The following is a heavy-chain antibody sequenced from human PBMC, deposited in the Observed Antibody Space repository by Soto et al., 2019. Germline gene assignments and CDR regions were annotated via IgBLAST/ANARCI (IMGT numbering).Heavy chain of an antibody. D-gene: IGHD3-10*01. CDR2: ISGSGGST. Sequence: EVQLLESGGGLGQPGGSLRLSCAASGFTFSSYAISWVRQAPGKGLEWVSVISGSGGSTYYADSVKGRFTISRDNSKNTLYLQMNSLRVEDTAVYYCASTPRDITMVRGVVIGDYWGQGTLVIVSS. V-gene: IGHV3-23*01. J-gene: IGHJ4*02. CDR1: GFTFSSYA. CDR3: ASTPRDITMVRGVVIGDY.